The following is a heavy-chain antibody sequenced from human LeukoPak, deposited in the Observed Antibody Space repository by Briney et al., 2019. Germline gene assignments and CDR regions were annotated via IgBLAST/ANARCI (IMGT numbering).Heavy chain of an antibody. V-gene: IGHV4-4*02. Sequence: SGTLSLTCAVSGGSISSSNWWSWVRQPPGKGLEWIGYIYHSGSTYYNPSLKSRVTISVDRSKNQFSLKLSSVTAADTAVYYCASGARDYYDSSGSRSWFDPWGQGTLVTVSS. CDR1: GGSISSSNW. D-gene: IGHD3-22*01. CDR3: ASGARDYYDSSGSRSWFDP. J-gene: IGHJ5*02. CDR2: IYHSGST.